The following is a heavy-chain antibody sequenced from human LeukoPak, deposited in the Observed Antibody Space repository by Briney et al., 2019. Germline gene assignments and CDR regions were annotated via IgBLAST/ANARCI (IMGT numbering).Heavy chain of an antibody. CDR2: ISYDGSNK. CDR3: AKDQYSSSWYLAFDI. V-gene: IGHV3-30*18. Sequence: PGGSLRLSCAASGFTFSSYGMPWVRQAPGKGLEWVAVISYDGSNKYYADSVKGRFTISRDNSKNTLYLQMNSLRAEDTAVYYCAKDQYSSSWYLAFDIGGQGTMVTVSS. D-gene: IGHD6-13*01. J-gene: IGHJ3*02. CDR1: GFTFSSYG.